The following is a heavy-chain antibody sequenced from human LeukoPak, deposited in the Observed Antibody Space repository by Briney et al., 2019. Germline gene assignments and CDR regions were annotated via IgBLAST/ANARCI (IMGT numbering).Heavy chain of an antibody. J-gene: IGHJ4*02. Sequence: GGSLRLSCAASGFTFRSYGMHWVRQAPGKGLEWVAVIWNDGSEKYSADSVKGQFTISRDNFKNTLDLQMNSLRVEDTAVYYCAREGVVAPIPVPYYLDYWGQGTLVTVSS. CDR1: GFTFRSYG. D-gene: IGHD5-12*01. V-gene: IGHV3-33*01. CDR2: IWNDGSEK. CDR3: AREGVVAPIPVPYYLDY.